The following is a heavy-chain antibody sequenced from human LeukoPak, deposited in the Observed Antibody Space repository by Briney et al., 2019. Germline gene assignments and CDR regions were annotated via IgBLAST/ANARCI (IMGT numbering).Heavy chain of an antibody. Sequence: PGGSLRLSCAASGFSFSTSTMNWVRQAPGKGLEWISSIGKTRVMYYADSVRGRFTISRDNAKNSLFLLMNSLRVEDTSVYYCVRGDNRDYWGQGTLVTVSS. V-gene: IGHV3-21*01. D-gene: IGHD1-14*01. CDR3: VRGDNRDY. CDR1: GFSFSTST. J-gene: IGHJ4*02. CDR2: IGKTRVM.